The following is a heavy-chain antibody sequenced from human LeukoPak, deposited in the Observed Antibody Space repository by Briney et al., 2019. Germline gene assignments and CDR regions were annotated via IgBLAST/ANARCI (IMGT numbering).Heavy chain of an antibody. D-gene: IGHD3-3*01. V-gene: IGHV4-34*01. CDR1: GGSFSGYY. J-gene: IGHJ3*02. Sequence: PSETLSLTCAVYGGSFSGYYWSWIRQPPGKGLEWIGEINHRGSTNYNPSLKSRVTISIDASKNQFSLRLSSVTAADTAVYYCARHSPNRYDFWSDFPRRAFDIWGQGAMVTVSS. CDR3: ARHSPNRYDFWSDFPRRAFDI. CDR2: INHRGST.